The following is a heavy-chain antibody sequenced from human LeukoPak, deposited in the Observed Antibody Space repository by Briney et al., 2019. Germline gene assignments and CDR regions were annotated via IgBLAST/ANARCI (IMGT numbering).Heavy chain of an antibody. J-gene: IGHJ4*02. CDR2: ISWNSGSI. V-gene: IGHV3-9*01. CDR3: TKDPYGSGSGGCFDY. Sequence: GGSLRLSCAASGFTFDDYAMHWVRQAPGKGLEWVSGISWNSGSIGYADSVKGRFTISRDNAKNSLYLQMNSLRAEDTALYYCTKDPYGSGSGGCFDYWGQGTLVTVSS. CDR1: GFTFDDYA. D-gene: IGHD3-10*01.